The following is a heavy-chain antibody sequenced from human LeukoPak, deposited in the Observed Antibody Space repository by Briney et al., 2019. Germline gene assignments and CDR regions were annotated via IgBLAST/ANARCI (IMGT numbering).Heavy chain of an antibody. CDR2: IYSSGNT. V-gene: IGHV4-39*01. J-gene: IGHJ4*02. Sequence: KPSETLSLTCSVSGASISSGRNHWGWIRQSPGKGLEWIASIYSSGNTQYNPPLQSRVSVSVDTSKDQVSVRLSSLTAADTGVYYCARHLSGTAMAHYFDHWGQGTVVTVSS. D-gene: IGHD5-18*01. CDR1: GASISSGRNH. CDR3: ARHLSGTAMAHYFDH.